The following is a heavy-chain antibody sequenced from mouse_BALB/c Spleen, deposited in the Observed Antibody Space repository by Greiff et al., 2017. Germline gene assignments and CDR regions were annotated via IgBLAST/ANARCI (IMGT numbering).Heavy chain of an antibody. CDR2: IDPANGNT. V-gene: IGHV14-3*02. CDR1: GFNIKDTL. CDR3: ARLRAMDY. D-gene: IGHD1-1*01. Sequence: VQLQQSGAELVKPGASVKLSCTASGFNIKDTLMHGVKQSPERGLEWIGGIDPANGNTKYDPKFQSKTTITEDTSSNPAYLQLSSLTSEDAAVYYCARLRAMDYWGQGTSVTVAS. J-gene: IGHJ4*01.